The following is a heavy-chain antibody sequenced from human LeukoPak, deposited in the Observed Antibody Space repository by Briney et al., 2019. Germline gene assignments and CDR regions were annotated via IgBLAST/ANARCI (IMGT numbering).Heavy chain of an antibody. CDR1: GFTFSSYA. D-gene: IGHD5-18*01. CDR3: AKDLYIYGGFCGYSYGLDY. CDR2: ISYDGSNK. V-gene: IGHV3-30-3*01. J-gene: IGHJ4*02. Sequence: GRSLRLSCAASGFTFSSYAMHWVRQAPGKGLEWVAVISYDGSNKYYADSVKGRFTISRDNSKNTLYLQMNSLRAEDTAVYYCAKDLYIYGGFCGYSYGLDYWGQGTLVTVSS.